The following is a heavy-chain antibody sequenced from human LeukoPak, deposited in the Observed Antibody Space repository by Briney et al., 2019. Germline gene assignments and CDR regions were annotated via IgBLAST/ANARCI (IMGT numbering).Heavy chain of an antibody. Sequence: GGSLRLSCAASGFTFSSYSLNWVRQAPGKGLEWVSFISSSSTTIYYADSVKGRFTISRDNAEKSLYLQMNSLRAEDTAVYYCARDRGGSYSAIDYWGQGTLVTVSS. V-gene: IGHV3-48*04. CDR2: ISSSSTTI. CDR3: ARDRGGSYSAIDY. J-gene: IGHJ4*02. D-gene: IGHD2-15*01. CDR1: GFTFSSYS.